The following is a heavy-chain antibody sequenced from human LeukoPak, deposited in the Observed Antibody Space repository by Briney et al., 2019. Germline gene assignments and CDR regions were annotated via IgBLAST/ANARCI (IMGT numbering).Heavy chain of an antibody. J-gene: IGHJ4*02. CDR3: TRSPLEVSAAIDY. CDR1: GFTFGDYA. Sequence: PGGSLRLSCTGFGFTFGDYAMSWVRQAPGKGLEWVGFIKTKAYRGTTEYAASVKGRFTISRDDSKSIAYLQMNSLKTEDTAVYYCTRSPLEVSAAIDYWGQGTLVTVSS. CDR2: IKTKAYRGTT. D-gene: IGHD2-2*01. V-gene: IGHV3-49*04.